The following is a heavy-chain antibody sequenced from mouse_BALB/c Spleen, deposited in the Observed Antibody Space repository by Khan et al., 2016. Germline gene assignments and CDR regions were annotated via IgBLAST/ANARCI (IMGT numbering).Heavy chain of an antibody. CDR3: VRHEGRTMITTVYFDY. CDR2: FYPGSGSI. J-gene: IGHJ2*01. V-gene: IGHV1-62-2*01. Sequence: QVRLQQSGAELVKPGASVKLSCKASGYTFTEYIIHWVKQRSGQGLEWIGWFYPGSGSIKYNEKFKDKATLTADKSSSTVYMELSRLTSEDSAVYFCVRHEGRTMITTVYFDYWGQGTTLIVSS. CDR1: GYTFTEYI. D-gene: IGHD2-4*01.